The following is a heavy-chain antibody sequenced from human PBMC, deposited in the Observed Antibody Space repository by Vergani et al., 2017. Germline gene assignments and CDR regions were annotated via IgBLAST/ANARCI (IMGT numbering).Heavy chain of an antibody. D-gene: IGHD2-15*01. CDR1: GDSVISTDYH. J-gene: IGHJ4*02. CDR3: ASKRGACRAAYCHSYDF. Sequence: QVQLQESGPGLVKPSETLSLTCTVSGDSVISTDYHLGWIRQPPGKGLEWIGSMDYSVSTSYNPSLESRISISSETPKNQFSLRLTSVTAADTAVYYCASKRGACRAAYCHSYDFWGPGTLVGVSS. V-gene: IGHV4-39*01. CDR2: MDYSVST.